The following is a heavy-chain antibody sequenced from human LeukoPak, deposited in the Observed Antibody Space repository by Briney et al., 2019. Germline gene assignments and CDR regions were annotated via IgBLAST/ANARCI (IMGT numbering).Heavy chain of an antibody. Sequence: PGGSLRLSCAVSGFTFTTYAMSWGRQTPGKGLEWVSTFSGSVDTTYHADSVKGRFTIYRDNSKNTVYLQINSLRAEDTAVYYCAKAAAGTCSGARCYYFDSSGQGTPVTVSS. CDR3: AKAAAGTCSGARCYYFDS. J-gene: IGHJ4*02. CDR1: GFTFTTYA. D-gene: IGHD2-15*01. V-gene: IGHV3-23*01. CDR2: FSGSVDTT.